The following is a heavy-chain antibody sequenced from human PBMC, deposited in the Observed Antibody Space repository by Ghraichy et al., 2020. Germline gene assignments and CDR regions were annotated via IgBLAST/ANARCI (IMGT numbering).Heavy chain of an antibody. CDR2: INPNSGGT. J-gene: IGHJ4*02. CDR3: ARGIWRGDSAYFEY. V-gene: IGHV1-2*02. D-gene: IGHD3-3*01. CDR1: GYTFIDYY. Sequence: ASVKVSCKASGYTFIDYYMHWVRQAPGQGLEWMGWINPNSGGTNYAQKFQGRVTMTRDTYITTVYMELSRLRSDGTAVYYCARGIWRGDSAYFEYWGQGTLVTVSS.